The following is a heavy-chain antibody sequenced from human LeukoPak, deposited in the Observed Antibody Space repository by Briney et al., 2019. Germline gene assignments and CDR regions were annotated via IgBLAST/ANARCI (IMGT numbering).Heavy chain of an antibody. CDR1: GFTFSSYG. Sequence: GSLRLSCAASGFTFSSYGMSWVRQAPGKGLEWVSAISGGGGSTYYADSVKGRFTISRDNSKNTLYLQMNSLRAEDTAVYYCTSRPYYYDSSGYSDYWGQGTLVTVSS. D-gene: IGHD3-22*01. CDR3: TSRPYYYDSSGYSDY. J-gene: IGHJ4*02. CDR2: ISGGGGST. V-gene: IGHV3-23*01.